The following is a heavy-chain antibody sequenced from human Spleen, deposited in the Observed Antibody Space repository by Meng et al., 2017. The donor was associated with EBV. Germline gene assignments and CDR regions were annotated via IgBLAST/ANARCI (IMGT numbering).Heavy chain of an antibody. Sequence: QLQQPGPGLVKPSQTLCPPCGVSGGSISGHYWSWIRQPPGKGLEWIGYIYYSGSTNYNPSFKSRVTISVDTSKNQFSLRLRSLTASDTAVYYCASDRGQNYYWGPGTLVTVSS. CDR1: GGSISGHY. D-gene: IGHD3-10*01. CDR2: IYYSGST. J-gene: IGHJ4*02. CDR3: ASDRGQNYY. V-gene: IGHV4-59*11.